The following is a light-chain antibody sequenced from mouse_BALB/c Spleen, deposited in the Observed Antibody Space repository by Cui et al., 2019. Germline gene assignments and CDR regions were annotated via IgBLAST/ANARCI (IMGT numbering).Light chain of an antibody. CDR1: SSVSY. Sequence: QIVLTQSPAIMSASPGEKVTITCSASSSVSYMQWFQQKPGTSPKLWIYSTSNLASGVPARFSGSGSGTSYSLTISRMEAEDAATYYCQQRSSYPPTFGGGTKLEIK. CDR3: QQRSSYPPT. J-gene: IGKJ2*01. CDR2: STS. V-gene: IGKV4-57*01.